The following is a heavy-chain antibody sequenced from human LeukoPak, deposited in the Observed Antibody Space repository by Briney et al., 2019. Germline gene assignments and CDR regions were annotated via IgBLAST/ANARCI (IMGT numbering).Heavy chain of an antibody. CDR3: ARDYLGWFDP. J-gene: IGHJ5*02. CDR2: ISNVGSTT. V-gene: IGHV3-74*01. Sequence: GGSLRLSCVASGITFNSYSMNWVRQAPGKGLVWVSRISNVGSTTNYADSVKGRFTISRDNAKNTLYLQMNSLRAEDTAVYYCARDYLGWFDPWGQGTLVTVSS. CDR1: GITFNSYS.